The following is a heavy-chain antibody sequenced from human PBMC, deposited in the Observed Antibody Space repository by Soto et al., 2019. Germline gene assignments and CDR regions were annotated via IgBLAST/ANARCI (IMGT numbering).Heavy chain of an antibody. CDR1: GGTFSSYA. J-gene: IGHJ6*02. CDR3: ARDIVVVVGARRYYYYGMDV. V-gene: IGHV1-69*12. Sequence: QVQLVQSGAEVKKPGSSVKVSCKASGGTFSSYAISWVRQAPGQGLEWMGGIIPIFGTANYAQKFQGRVTITADESTSTAGMDLSSLRSEDTAVYYCARDIVVVVGARRYYYYGMDVWGQGTTVTVSS. CDR2: IIPIFGTA. D-gene: IGHD2-15*01.